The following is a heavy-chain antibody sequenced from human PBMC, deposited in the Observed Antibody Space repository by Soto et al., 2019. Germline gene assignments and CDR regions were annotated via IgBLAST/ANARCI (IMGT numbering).Heavy chain of an antibody. D-gene: IGHD5-18*01. CDR2: ITYNGDNT. CDR3: ARYIRGPTVFYFDF. CDR1: GFTFRSYA. V-gene: IGHV3-23*01. Sequence: GGSLRLSCAASGFTFRSYAMTWVRQAPGKGLEWVSVITYNGDNTFYADSVKGRFTISRDNSKDTVYLQMNSLRAEDTAVYYCARYIRGPTVFYFDFWGPGVLVTVSS. J-gene: IGHJ4*02.